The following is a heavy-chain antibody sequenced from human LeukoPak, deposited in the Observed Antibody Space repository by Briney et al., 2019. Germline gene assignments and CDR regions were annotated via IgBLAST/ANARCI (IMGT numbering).Heavy chain of an antibody. Sequence: GGSLRLSCAASGFTFSNFWMHWVRQAPGKGLVWVALIYGDGSFTRYADSVKGRFTISRDNSKNTLYLQLNSLRPDDTAVYYCARDQLAYSGYDTLFDYWGQGTLVTVSS. CDR1: GFTFSNFW. J-gene: IGHJ4*02. V-gene: IGHV3-74*01. CDR2: IYGDGSFT. D-gene: IGHD5-12*01. CDR3: ARDQLAYSGYDTLFDY.